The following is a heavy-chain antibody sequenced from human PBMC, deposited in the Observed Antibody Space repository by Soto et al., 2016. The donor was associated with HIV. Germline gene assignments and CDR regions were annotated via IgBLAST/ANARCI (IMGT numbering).Heavy chain of an antibody. J-gene: IGHJ4*02. D-gene: IGHD3-3*01. CDR3: ARRDSYGSWSGYVXS. Sequence: QVRLEQWGAGMLKPSETLSLFCSVYGGSFGGYYWTWIRQSPTMGLEWIGEISHSGDTTYNPSLKSRATISQDTSKVQFYLSIHSLIAADTATYYCARRDSYGSWSGYVXSWXQGTLVIV. CDR2: ISHSGDT. V-gene: IGHV4-34*02. CDR1: GGSFGGYY.